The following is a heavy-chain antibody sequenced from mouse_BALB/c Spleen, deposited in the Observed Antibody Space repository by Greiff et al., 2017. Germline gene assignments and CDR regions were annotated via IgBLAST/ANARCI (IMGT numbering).Heavy chain of an antibody. CDR2: IRNKANGYTT. CDR3: ARWDDYYAMDY. Sequence: EVKLEESGGGLVQPGGSLRLSCATSGFTFTDYYMSWVRQPPGKALEWLGFIRNKANGYTTEYSASVKGRFTISRDNSQSILYLQMNTLRAEDSATYYCARWDDYYAMDYWGQGTSVTVSS. CDR1: GFTFTDYY. D-gene: IGHD4-1*01. J-gene: IGHJ4*01. V-gene: IGHV7-3*02.